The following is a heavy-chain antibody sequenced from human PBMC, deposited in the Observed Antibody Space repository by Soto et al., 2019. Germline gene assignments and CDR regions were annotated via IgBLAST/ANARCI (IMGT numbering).Heavy chain of an antibody. Sequence: GGSLRLSCAASGFTFSSYWMSWVRQAPGKGLEWVANIKQDGSEKYYVDSVKGRFTISRDNAKNSLYLQMNSLRAEDTAVYYCASRYSSSWYASEIYFQHWGQGTLVTVSS. J-gene: IGHJ1*01. CDR1: GFTFSSYW. D-gene: IGHD6-13*01. V-gene: IGHV3-7*05. CDR3: ASRYSSSWYASEIYFQH. CDR2: IKQDGSEK.